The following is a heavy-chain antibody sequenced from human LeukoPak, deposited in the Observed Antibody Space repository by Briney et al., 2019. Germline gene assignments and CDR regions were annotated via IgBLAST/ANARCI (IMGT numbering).Heavy chain of an antibody. V-gene: IGHV4-59*08. D-gene: IGHD6-25*01. CDR3: ACTPGAARFDP. CDR1: GGSISSYY. J-gene: IGHJ5*02. Sequence: SETLSLTCTVSGGSISSYYWSWIRQPPGKGLEWIGYIYYSGSTNYNPSLKSRVTISVDMSKNQFSLKLTSVTAADTTVYYCACTPGAARFDPWGQGTLVTVSS. CDR2: IYYSGST.